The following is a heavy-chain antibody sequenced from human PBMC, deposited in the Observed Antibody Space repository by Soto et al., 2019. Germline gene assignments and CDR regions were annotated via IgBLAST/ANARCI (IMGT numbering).Heavy chain of an antibody. V-gene: IGHV3-23*01. CDR3: ARDSCSGGSCSDDAFDI. D-gene: IGHD2-15*01. Sequence: GGSLRLSCAASGFTFSSYAMSWVRQAPGKGLEWVSAISGSGGSTYYADSVKGRFTISRDNSKNTLYLQMNSLRAEDTAVYYCARDSCSGGSCSDDAFDIWGQGTMVTVSS. CDR2: ISGSGGST. J-gene: IGHJ3*02. CDR1: GFTFSSYA.